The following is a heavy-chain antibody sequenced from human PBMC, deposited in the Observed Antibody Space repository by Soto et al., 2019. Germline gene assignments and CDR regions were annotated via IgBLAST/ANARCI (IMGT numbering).Heavy chain of an antibody. CDR1: GYTFTTYG. CDR2: ISGYDGHT. Sequence: QVQLVQSGAEVGKPGASVKVSCKASGYTFTTYGISWVRQAPGQGLEWMGWISGYDGHTNYAQKFQGRSIMTTDTSTRIVYMDLRSMRSDDTAVYYCAREGEMPYYYYGLDVWGQGTTVTVSS. J-gene: IGHJ6*02. CDR3: AREGEMPYYYYGLDV. D-gene: IGHD3-16*01. V-gene: IGHV1-18*01.